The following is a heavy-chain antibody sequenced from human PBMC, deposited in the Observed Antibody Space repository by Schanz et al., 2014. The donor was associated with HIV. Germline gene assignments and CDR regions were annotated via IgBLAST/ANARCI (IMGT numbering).Heavy chain of an antibody. CDR1: GFTFDSFG. J-gene: IGHJ4*02. Sequence: VQLAESGGGVVRPGRSLRLSCAASGFTFDSFGMHWVRQAPGKGLEWVSAISATGGSTYYADSVKGRFTISRDNSKNTLYLQMNNLRAEDTAVYGCARQGLRFSFWLDYWGQGTPVTVS. D-gene: IGHD4-17*01. CDR3: ARQGLRFSFWLDY. V-gene: IGHV3-23*04. CDR2: ISATGGST.